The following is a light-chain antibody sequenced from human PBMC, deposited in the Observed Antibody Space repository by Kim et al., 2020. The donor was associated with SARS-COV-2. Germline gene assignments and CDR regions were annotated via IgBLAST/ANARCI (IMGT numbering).Light chain of an antibody. Sequence: SAAVGDRVTNAGRARQIVDTYWAWYQQKPGKAPNLLIYQASNLQIGVPSRFSGSGSGAEFTLPISSLQPDDFATYYCQHYIRFPYTFGQGTKLEI. V-gene: IGKV1-5*03. CDR3: QHYIRFPYT. CDR2: QAS. CDR1: QIVDTY. J-gene: IGKJ2*01.